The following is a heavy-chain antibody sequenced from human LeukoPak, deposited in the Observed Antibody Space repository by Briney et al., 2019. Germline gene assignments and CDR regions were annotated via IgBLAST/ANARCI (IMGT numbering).Heavy chain of an antibody. CDR1: GFTFSSYS. J-gene: IGHJ5*02. CDR3: ARDRSSSTYPFDP. CDR2: ISSSSSYI. Sequence: GGSLRLSCAASGFTFSSYSVNWVRQAPGKGLEWVSSISSSSSYIYYADSVKGRFTISRDNAKNSLYLQMNSLRAEDTAVYYCARDRSSSTYPFDPWGQGTLVTVSS. D-gene: IGHD6-13*01. V-gene: IGHV3-21*01.